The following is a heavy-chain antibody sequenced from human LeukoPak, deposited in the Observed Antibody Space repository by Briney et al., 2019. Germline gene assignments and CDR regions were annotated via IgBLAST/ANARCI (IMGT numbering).Heavy chain of an antibody. Sequence: ASVKVSCKASGYTFTGYYMHWVRQAPGQGLEWMGWINPTKHGTNYAQKFQGRVTMTRDTSISTAYMELSRLRSDDTAVYYCAREGHIVVVTAIRPSYYYCYGMDVWGQGTTVTVSS. V-gene: IGHV1-2*02. D-gene: IGHD2-21*02. CDR2: INPTKHGT. J-gene: IGHJ6*02. CDR1: GYTFTGYY. CDR3: AREGHIVVVTAIRPSYYYCYGMDV.